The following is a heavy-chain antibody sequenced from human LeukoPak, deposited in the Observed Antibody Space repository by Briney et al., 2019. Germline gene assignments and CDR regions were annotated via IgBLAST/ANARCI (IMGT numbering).Heavy chain of an antibody. CDR2: IYHSGST. Sequence: SGTLSLTCAVSGGSISSSNWWSWVRQPPGKGLEWIGEIYHSGSTNYNPSLKSRVTISVGKSRKHFSLKLNSVTAADTAVYYCARGGSSNWTPFDYWGQGTLVTFSS. J-gene: IGHJ4*02. CDR1: GGSISSSNW. CDR3: ARGGSSNWTPFDY. V-gene: IGHV4-4*02. D-gene: IGHD6-13*01.